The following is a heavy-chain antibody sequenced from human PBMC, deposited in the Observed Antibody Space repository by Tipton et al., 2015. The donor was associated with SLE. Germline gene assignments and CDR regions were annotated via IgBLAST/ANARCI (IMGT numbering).Heavy chain of an antibody. CDR1: GFTFDIYW. V-gene: IGHV3-33*08. CDR3: ARDAGTAFDI. J-gene: IGHJ3*02. Sequence: SLRLSCAASGFTFDIYWMTWVRQAPGKGLEWVAAIWFDGSNQYYGDSVKGQFTVSRDNSKNTLNLLMNSLTAEDTSVYYCARDAGTAFDIWGQGTMVTVSS. CDR2: IWFDGSNQ. D-gene: IGHD1-26*01.